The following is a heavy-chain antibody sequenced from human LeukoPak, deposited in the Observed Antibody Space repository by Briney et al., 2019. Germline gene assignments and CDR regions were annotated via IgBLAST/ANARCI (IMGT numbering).Heavy chain of an antibody. D-gene: IGHD6-19*01. CDR2: IWYDGSNK. Sequence: GGSLRLSCAASGFTFSSYGMHWVRQAPGKGLEWVAVIWYDGSNKYYADSVKGRFTISRDNSKNTLYLQMNRLRAEDTAVYYCARHKRQWLEEYYFDYWGQGTLVTVSS. J-gene: IGHJ4*02. CDR1: GFTFSSYG. CDR3: ARHKRQWLEEYYFDY. V-gene: IGHV3-33*01.